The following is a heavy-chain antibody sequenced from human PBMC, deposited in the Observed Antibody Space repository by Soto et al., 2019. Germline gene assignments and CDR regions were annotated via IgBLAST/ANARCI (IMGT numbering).Heavy chain of an antibody. J-gene: IGHJ4*02. Sequence: EVQLLESGGGLVQFGGSLRLSCAASGFTFNSYAMSWVRQAPGKGLEWVSGISDTGGTTNYADSVKGRFTISRDNSKNTLYMQMYSLRAEDTAGYYCGKNKGALIGALDSWGQGTLVTVSS. CDR2: ISDTGGTT. CDR3: GKNKGALIGALDS. D-gene: IGHD3-16*01. CDR1: GFTFNSYA. V-gene: IGHV3-23*01.